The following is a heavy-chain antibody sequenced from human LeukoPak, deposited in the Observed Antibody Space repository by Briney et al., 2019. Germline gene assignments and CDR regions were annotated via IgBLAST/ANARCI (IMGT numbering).Heavy chain of an antibody. V-gene: IGHV5-51*01. CDR1: GYIFTSYW. D-gene: IGHD6-13*01. CDR2: IYPGDSDT. CDR3: ARHAHLTISAAGSEIDH. Sequence: GESLKISCQGSGYIFTSYWIGWVRQMPGKGLECMGTIYPGDSDTRYSPSFRGQVTISADKSITTAYLQWSGLKASDTAIYFCARHAHLTISAAGSEIDHWGQGALVTVSS. J-gene: IGHJ4*02.